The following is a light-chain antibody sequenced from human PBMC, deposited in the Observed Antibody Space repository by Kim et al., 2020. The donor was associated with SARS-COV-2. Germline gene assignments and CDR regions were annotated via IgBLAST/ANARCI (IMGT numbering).Light chain of an antibody. CDR3: NSRDSNDSVV. CDR2: GKN. V-gene: IGLV3-19*01. Sequence: VALGQTVTITWQGDSGRSYNSTWYQQKPGQAPIVFIYGKNNRPPGIPDRVSGASSGNTASLTTTGTQAGDEADYYCNSRDSNDSVVFGGGTQLTVL. J-gene: IGLJ2*01. CDR1: SGRSYN.